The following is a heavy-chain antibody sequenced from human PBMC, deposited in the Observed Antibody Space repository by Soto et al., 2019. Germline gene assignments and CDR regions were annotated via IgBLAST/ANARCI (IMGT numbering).Heavy chain of an antibody. V-gene: IGHV4-31*01. CDR3: ARGGIAAAAPPDY. CDR1: GCSISSGGYY. CDR2: IYYSGST. D-gene: IGHD6-13*01. Sequence: QVQLQESGPGLVKPSQTLSLTCTVSGCSISSGGYYWSWIRQHPGKGLEWIGYIYYSGSTYSNPSLNRLVTISVDTCENQLSLYVRSVTGADTDVYYCARGGIAAAAPPDYWGQGPMVIVSS. J-gene: IGHJ4*02.